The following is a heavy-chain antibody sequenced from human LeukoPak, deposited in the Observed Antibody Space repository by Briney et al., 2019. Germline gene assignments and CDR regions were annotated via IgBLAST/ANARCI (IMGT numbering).Heavy chain of an antibody. J-gene: IGHJ4*02. CDR1: GFTFSSYS. V-gene: IGHV3-48*01. CDR2: ISSSSSSI. CDR3: TPNFRSAYEGY. D-gene: IGHD3-3*01. Sequence: GGSLRLSCAASGFTFSSYSMNWVRQAPGEGLEWGSYISSSSSSIYYADSVKGRFTISRDNAKNSRYLQMNSPKAEDTAVYYCTPNFRSAYEGYWGQGTLVTVSS.